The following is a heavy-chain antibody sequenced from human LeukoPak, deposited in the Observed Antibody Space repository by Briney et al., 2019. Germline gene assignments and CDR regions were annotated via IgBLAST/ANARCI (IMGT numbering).Heavy chain of an antibody. V-gene: IGHV4-38-2*02. CDR3: ARDNSITSPYYFDY. D-gene: IGHD1-14*01. CDR1: GYSITSGYY. CDR2: IYRSGGT. J-gene: IGHJ4*02. Sequence: SETLSLTCTVSGYSITSGYYWGWIRQPPGRGLEWIASIYRSGGTYYNPSLKSRVTMSRDTSKNQFSLKLSSVTAADTAVYYCARDNSITSPYYFDYWGQGTLVTVSS.